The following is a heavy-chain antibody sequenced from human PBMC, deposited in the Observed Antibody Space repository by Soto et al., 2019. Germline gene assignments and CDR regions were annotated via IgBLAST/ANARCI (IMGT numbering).Heavy chain of an antibody. J-gene: IGHJ4*02. CDR1: GYTFTSYA. CDR3: ARAPPIAAVPFDY. CDR2: INAGNGNT. D-gene: IGHD6-13*01. Sequence: QVQLVQSGAEVKKPGASVKVSCKASGYTFTSYAMHWVRQAPGQRLEWMGWINAGNGNTKYSQKFQGRVTVTRDTSASTAYMELSSLRSEDTAVYYCARAPPIAAVPFDYWGQGTLVTVSS. V-gene: IGHV1-3*01.